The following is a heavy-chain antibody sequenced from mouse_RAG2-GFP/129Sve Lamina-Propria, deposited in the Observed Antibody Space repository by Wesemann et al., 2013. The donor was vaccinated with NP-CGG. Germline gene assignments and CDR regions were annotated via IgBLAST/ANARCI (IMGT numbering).Heavy chain of an antibody. V-gene: IGHV1S81*02. CDR3: ARERKDFGYFDV. CDR1: GYTFTSYW. CDR2: INPSNGGT. Sequence: QVQLQQPGAELVKPGASVKLSCKASGYTFTSYWMHWVKQRPGQGLEWIGEINPSNGGTNYNEKFKSKATLTVDKSSSTAYMQLSSLTSEDSAVYYCARERKDFGYFDVWGTGTTVTVSS. J-gene: IGHJ1*03.